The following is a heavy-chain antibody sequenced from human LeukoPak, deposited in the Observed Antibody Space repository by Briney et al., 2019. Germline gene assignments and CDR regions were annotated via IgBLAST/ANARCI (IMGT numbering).Heavy chain of an antibody. Sequence: GGSLRLSCVTSGFTFSNHAMHWVRQGPGKGLEWVAVISDDGTSKFYADSVKGRFTIFRDNSKNTLFLQINSLRPEDTAMYYCARVDDLDAFDTWGQGTLVTVSS. V-gene: IGHV3-30*04. J-gene: IGHJ3*02. CDR2: ISDDGTSK. CDR1: GFTFSNHA. CDR3: ARVDDLDAFDT. D-gene: IGHD2-2*03.